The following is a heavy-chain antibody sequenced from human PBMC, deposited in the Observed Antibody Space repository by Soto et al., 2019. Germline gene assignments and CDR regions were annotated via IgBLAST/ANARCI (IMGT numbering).Heavy chain of an antibody. V-gene: IGHV1-18*01. J-gene: IGHJ5*02. D-gene: IGHD3-10*01. Sequence: ASVKVSCKASGYTCTSYGISWVRQAPGQGLEWMGWISAYNGNTNYAQKLQGRVTMTTDTSTSTAYMELRSLRSDDTAVYYCARVGIYGSEKNWFDPWGQGTLVTVSS. CDR1: GYTCTSYG. CDR3: ARVGIYGSEKNWFDP. CDR2: ISAYNGNT.